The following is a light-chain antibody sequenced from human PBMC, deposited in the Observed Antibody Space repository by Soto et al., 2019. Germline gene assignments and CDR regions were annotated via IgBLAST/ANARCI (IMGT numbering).Light chain of an antibody. J-gene: IGLJ1*01. CDR1: SSDVGNYNL. V-gene: IGLV2-23*01. Sequence: QAALTQPASVSGSPGQSITIFCTGTSSDVGNYNLVSWYQHHPGEAPHLIVFEGDKRPSGVSNRFSASKSGNTASLTISGLQAEDEADYSCCSYAGSNTYVFGTGTKLTVL. CDR3: CSYAGSNTYV. CDR2: EGD.